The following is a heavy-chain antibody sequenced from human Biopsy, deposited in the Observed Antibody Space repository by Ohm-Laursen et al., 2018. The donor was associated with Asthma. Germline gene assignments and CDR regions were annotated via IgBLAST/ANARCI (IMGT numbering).Heavy chain of an antibody. CDR1: GFNFKTYG. CDR3: AKAMVWSRDHVIGYSLNALDV. CDR2: ISYDGTNK. D-gene: IGHD2-15*01. J-gene: IGHJ6*02. Sequence: SLRLSCSASGFNFKTYGMYWVRQAPGKGLEWIGLISYDGTNKFYADTEMGRFTISRDNSKNTLFLEANSPRGEDTGVYYCAKAMVWSRDHVIGYSLNALDVWGQGTTV. V-gene: IGHV3-30-3*01.